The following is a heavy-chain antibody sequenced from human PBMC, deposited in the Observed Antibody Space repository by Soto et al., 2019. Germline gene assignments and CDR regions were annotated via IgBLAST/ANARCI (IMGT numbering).Heavy chain of an antibody. CDR1: GFTFSSCA. V-gene: IGHV3-48*01. CDR3: ARHPERIAQIGWFDP. D-gene: IGHD6-13*01. CDR2: ISSSSSII. J-gene: IGHJ5*02. Sequence: PGGSLRLSCAASGFTFSSCAMGWVRQAPGKGLKWVSYISSSSSIIYYADSVKGRFTISRDNAKNSLYLQMNSLRAEDTAVYYCARHPERIAQIGWFDPWGQGTLVTVSS.